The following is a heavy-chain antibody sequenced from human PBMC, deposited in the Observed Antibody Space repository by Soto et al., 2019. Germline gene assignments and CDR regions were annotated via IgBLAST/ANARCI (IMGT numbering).Heavy chain of an antibody. J-gene: IGHJ4*02. CDR3: ARGGTPIDY. Sequence: QVQLVQSGAEVKKPGASVKVSCKASGYTFTNFGISWVRQAPGQGLEWMGWISAYNGNTNYAQKFQGRVTMTTDTATSTADMEVRSLRFDVTAGYYWARGGTPIDYWGQGTLVTASS. CDR2: ISAYNGNT. D-gene: IGHD3-16*01. CDR1: GYTFTNFG. V-gene: IGHV1-18*01.